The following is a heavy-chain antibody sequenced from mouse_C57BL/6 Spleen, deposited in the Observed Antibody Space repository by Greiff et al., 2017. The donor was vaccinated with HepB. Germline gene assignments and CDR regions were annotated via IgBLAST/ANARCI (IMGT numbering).Heavy chain of an antibody. CDR2: INPNNGGT. CDR3: ARSRFLLRGGLSLYVDY. J-gene: IGHJ2*01. D-gene: IGHD1-1*01. Sequence: EVQLQQSGPELVKPGASVKIPCKASGYTFTDYNMDWVKQSHGKSLEWIGDINPNNGGTIYNQKFKGKATLTVDTSSSTAYMELRSLTSEDTAVYDCARSRFLLRGGLSLYVDYWGQGTTLTVSS. CDR1: GYTFTDYN. V-gene: IGHV1-18*01.